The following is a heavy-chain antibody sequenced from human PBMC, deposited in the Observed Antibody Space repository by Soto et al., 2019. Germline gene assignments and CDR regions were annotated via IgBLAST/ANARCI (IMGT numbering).Heavy chain of an antibody. CDR2: VDLYDDK. CDR1: RFSLSTIEIL. Sequence: SRPTLVNPTQTLTLTCTFSRFSLSTIEILVSWIRQPPGRALERLARVDLYDDKFYSKSLKTRLTISKDTSKNEVVLTMTNMDPVDTATYYCARMGPTLYDRSGYWFDYWGQGTLVTVSS. J-gene: IGHJ4*02. V-gene: IGHV2-70D*14. D-gene: IGHD3-22*01. CDR3: ARMGPTLYDRSGYWFDY.